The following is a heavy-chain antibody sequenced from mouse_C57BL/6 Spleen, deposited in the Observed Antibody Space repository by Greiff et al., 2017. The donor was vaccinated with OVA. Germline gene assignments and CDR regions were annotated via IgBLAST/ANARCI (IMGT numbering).Heavy chain of an antibody. CDR1: GYTFTDYN. D-gene: IGHD2-4*01. CDR3: ARSGLRLLYFDV. Sequence: VQLKQSGPELVKPGASVKMSCKASGYTFTDYNMHWVKQSHGKSLEWIGYINPNNGGTSYNQKFKGKATLTVNKSSSTAYMELRSLTSEDSAVYYCARSGLRLLYFDVWGTGTTVTVSS. V-gene: IGHV1-22*01. J-gene: IGHJ1*03. CDR2: INPNNGGT.